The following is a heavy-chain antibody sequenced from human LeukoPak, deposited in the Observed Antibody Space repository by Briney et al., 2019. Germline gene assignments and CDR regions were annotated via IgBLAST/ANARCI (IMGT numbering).Heavy chain of an antibody. CDR3: ARAGCSSTSCRGSYYYGMDV. CDR2: INHSGST. CDR1: GGSFSGYY. D-gene: IGHD2-2*01. V-gene: IGHV4-34*01. Sequence: PSEALSLTCAVYGGSFSGYYWSWVRQPPGKGLEWIGEINHSGSTNYNPSLKSRVTISVDTSKNQFSLKLSSVTATDTAVYYCARAGCSSTSCRGSYYYGMDVWGQGTTVTVSS. J-gene: IGHJ6*02.